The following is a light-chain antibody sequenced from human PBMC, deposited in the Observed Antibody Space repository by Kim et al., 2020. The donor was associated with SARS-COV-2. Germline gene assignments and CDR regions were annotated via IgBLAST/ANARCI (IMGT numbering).Light chain of an antibody. CDR2: QDS. V-gene: IGLV6-57*01. Sequence: VTVTSTRRSDNLASNYAWWYQQRPGRSPIIVIYQDSQRPSGIPERFSGSNASYTASVSLTSSRLMNEDEAYCYSRACGTANWVFGGGTQLTVL. J-gene: IGLJ3*02. CDR1: SDNLASNY. CDR3: RACGTANWV.